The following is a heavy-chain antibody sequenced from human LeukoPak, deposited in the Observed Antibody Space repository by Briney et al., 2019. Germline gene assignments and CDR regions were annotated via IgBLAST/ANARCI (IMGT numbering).Heavy chain of an antibody. J-gene: IGHJ6*02. Sequence: SETLSLTCAVSGGSISSSNWWSWVRQPPGKGLEWIGEIYHSGSTNYNPSLKSRVTISVDKSKNQFSLKLSSVTAADTAVYYCARVRGRDYYGSGKLRMDVWGQGTTVTVSS. CDR2: IYHSGST. D-gene: IGHD3-10*01. CDR3: ARVRGRDYYGSGKLRMDV. V-gene: IGHV4-4*02. CDR1: GGSISSSNW.